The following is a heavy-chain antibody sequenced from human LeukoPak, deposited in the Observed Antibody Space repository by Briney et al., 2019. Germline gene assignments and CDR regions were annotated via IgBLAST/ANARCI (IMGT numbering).Heavy chain of an antibody. Sequence: PGGSLRLSCAASGFTFSSYAMSWVRQAPGKGLEWVSAISGSGGSTYYADSVKGRFTISRDNSKNTLYLQMNSLGAEDTAVYYCAKSGGDSSGYYPNPVYYYYYYMDVWGKGTTVTVSS. CDR1: GFTFSSYA. J-gene: IGHJ6*03. D-gene: IGHD3-22*01. CDR3: AKSGGDSSGYYPNPVYYYYYYMDV. V-gene: IGHV3-23*01. CDR2: ISGSGGST.